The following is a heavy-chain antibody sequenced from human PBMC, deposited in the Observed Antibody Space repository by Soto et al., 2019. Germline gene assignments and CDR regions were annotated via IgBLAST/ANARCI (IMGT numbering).Heavy chain of an antibody. D-gene: IGHD2-15*01. CDR3: ARGGGYCSGGSCYATRAFDI. Sequence: SETLSLTCTVSGGSISSYYWSWIRQPPGKGLEWIGYIYYSGSTNYNPSLKSRVTISVDTSKNQFSLKLSSVTAADTAVYYCARGGGYCSGGSCYATRAFDIWGQGTMVTVS. CDR2: IYYSGST. V-gene: IGHV4-59*01. J-gene: IGHJ3*02. CDR1: GGSISSYY.